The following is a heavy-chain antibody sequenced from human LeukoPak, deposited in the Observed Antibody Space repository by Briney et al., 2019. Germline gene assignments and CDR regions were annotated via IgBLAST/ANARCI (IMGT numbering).Heavy chain of an antibody. J-gene: IGHJ3*02. CDR3: ARGGLVRGSIDSLIAFDI. CDR2: IKTDGSIT. D-gene: IGHD3-10*01. CDR1: GSSFSVYW. Sequence: GGSLRLSCAASGSSFSVYWMHWVRQAPGKGPVWVSRIKTDGSITDYADFVKGRFTISRDNAKNTLYLQMNSLRAEDTAVYYCARGGLVRGSIDSLIAFDIWGQGIMVTVSS. V-gene: IGHV3-74*01.